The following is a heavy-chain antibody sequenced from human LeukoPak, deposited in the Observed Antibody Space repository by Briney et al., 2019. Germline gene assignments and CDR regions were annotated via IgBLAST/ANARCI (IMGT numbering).Heavy chain of an antibody. J-gene: IGHJ4*02. CDR3: AREVGIAAALQIDY. CDR1: GYTFTSYD. CDR2: MNPNSGNT. V-gene: IGHV1-8*01. D-gene: IGHD6-13*01. Sequence: GASVKVSCKASGYTFTSYDINWVRQATGQGLEWMGWMNPNSGNTGYAQKFQGRVTMTRNTSISTAYMELSSLRSEDTAVYYCAREVGIAAALQIDYWAREPWSPSPQ.